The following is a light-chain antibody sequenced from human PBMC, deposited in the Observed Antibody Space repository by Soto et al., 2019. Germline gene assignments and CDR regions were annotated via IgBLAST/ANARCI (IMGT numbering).Light chain of an antibody. V-gene: IGKV3-20*01. CDR2: GSS. J-gene: IGKJ2*01. CDR1: QSVSNKY. Sequence: EVVLTQSPGTLSLSPGERATLSCRASQSVSNKYLAWYQQKPGQAPRLLIFGSSDRATGIPDRFSGSGSGTDLTLTISRLEPDDFAVYYCQQYGSSPPYTFGQGTKLEIK. CDR3: QQYGSSPPYT.